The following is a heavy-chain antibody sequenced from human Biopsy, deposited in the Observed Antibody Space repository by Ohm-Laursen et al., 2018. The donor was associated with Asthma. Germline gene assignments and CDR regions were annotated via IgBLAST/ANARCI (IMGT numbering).Heavy chain of an antibody. V-gene: IGHV3-30*03. J-gene: IGHJ6*02. CDR1: GFTFSSYG. CDR2: ISYDGSNK. D-gene: IGHD3-22*01. Sequence: SLRLSCAASGFTFSSYGMHWVRQAPGKGLEWVAVISYDGSNKYYADSVKGRFTISRDNSENTLYLQMNSLRAEDTAVYYCARARRSLLLPDYYYYGMDVWGQGTTVTVSS. CDR3: ARARRSLLLPDYYYYGMDV.